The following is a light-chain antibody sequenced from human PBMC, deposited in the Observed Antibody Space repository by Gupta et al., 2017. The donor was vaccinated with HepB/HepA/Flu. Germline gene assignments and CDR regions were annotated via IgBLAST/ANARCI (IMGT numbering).Light chain of an antibody. J-gene: IGLJ2*01. CDR3: QSYDSTLSASRV. V-gene: IGLV1-40*01. Sequence: QSVLTQPPSVSGAPGQRVTISCTGSSSNIGAGYDVHWYQQLPGTAPHLLIYGNTNRPSGVPDRFSCSKSGTSASLAITGLQAEDEADYYCQSYDSTLSASRVFGGGTKLTVL. CDR2: GNT. CDR1: SSNIGAGYD.